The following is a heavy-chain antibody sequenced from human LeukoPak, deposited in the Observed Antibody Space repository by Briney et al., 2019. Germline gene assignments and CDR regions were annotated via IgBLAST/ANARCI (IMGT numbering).Heavy chain of an antibody. CDR3: ARHPRGSGRSYYYYYMDV. J-gene: IGHJ6*03. CDR1: GFTFSDYC. V-gene: IGHV3-11*04. CDR2: ISSSGSTI. D-gene: IGHD3-10*01. Sequence: GGSLRLSCAASGFTFSDYCMSWIRQAPGKGLEWVSYISSSGSTIYYADSVKGRFTISRDNAKNSLYLQMNSLRAEDTAVYYCARHPRGSGRSYYYYYMDVWGKGTTVTVSS.